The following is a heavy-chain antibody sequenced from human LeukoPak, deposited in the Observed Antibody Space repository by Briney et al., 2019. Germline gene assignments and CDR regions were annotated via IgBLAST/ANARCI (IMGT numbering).Heavy chain of an antibody. CDR2: IRYDGSNK. J-gene: IGHJ4*02. D-gene: IGHD1-26*01. CDR3: AKDRGVGSYYFDY. CDR1: GFTFSSYG. Sequence: GRSLRLSCAASGFTFSSYGMHWVRQAPGKGLEWVAFIRYDGSNKYYADSVKGRFTISRDNSKNTLYLQMNSLRAEDTAVYYCAKDRGVGSYYFDYWGQGTLVTVSS. V-gene: IGHV3-30*02.